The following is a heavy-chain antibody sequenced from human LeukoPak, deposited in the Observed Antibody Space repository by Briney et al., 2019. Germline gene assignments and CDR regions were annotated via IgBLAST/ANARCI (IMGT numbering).Heavy chain of an antibody. CDR1: GGTFSSYA. J-gene: IGHJ5*02. V-gene: IGHV1-69*13. Sequence: ASVKVSCKASGGTFSSYAISWVRQAPGQGLEWMGGIIPIFGTANYAQKFQGRVTITADESTSTAYMEPSSLRSEDTAVYYCATSSSITMIVGLGWFDPWGQGTLVTVSS. CDR2: IIPIFGTA. CDR3: ATSSSITMIVGLGWFDP. D-gene: IGHD3-22*01.